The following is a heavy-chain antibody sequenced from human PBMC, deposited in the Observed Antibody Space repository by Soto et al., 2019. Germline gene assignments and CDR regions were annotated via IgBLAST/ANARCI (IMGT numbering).Heavy chain of an antibody. CDR3: ARELGYCSGGSCSHRLDY. CDR2: ISAYNGNT. J-gene: IGHJ4*02. V-gene: IGHV1-18*01. Sequence: QVQLVQSGAEVKKPGASVKVSCKASGYTFTSYGISWVRQAPGQGLEWMGWISAYNGNTNYAQKLEGRVTMTTDTSTSTAYMELRSMRSDDTAVYYCARELGYCSGGSCSHRLDYWGQGTLVTVSS. CDR1: GYTFTSYG. D-gene: IGHD2-15*01.